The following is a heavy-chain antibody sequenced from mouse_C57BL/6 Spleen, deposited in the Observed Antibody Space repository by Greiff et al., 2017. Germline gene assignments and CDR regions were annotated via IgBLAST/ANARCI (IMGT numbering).Heavy chain of an antibody. CDR3: TREGTGDD. D-gene: IGHD3-3*01. V-gene: IGHV1-15*01. Sequence: QVQLKESGAELVRPGASVTLSCKASGYTFTDYEMHWVKQTPVHGLEWIGAIDPETGGTAYNQKFKGKAILTAAKSSSTAYMELRSLTSEDSAVYYGTREGTGDDWGQGTTLTVSS. CDR2: IDPETGGT. CDR1: GYTFTDYE. J-gene: IGHJ2*01.